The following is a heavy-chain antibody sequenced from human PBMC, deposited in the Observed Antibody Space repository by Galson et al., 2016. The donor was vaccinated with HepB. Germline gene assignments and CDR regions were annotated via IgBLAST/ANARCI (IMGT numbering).Heavy chain of an antibody. CDR3: AGAARVWGDSYFYGLDV. CDR2: IDPSKSET. CDR1: GYTFSDYW. V-gene: IGHV5-10-1*01. J-gene: IGHJ6*02. Sequence: QSGAEVKKPGQSLRISCEGSGYTFSDYWFTWVRQMPGEGLEWMGSIDPSKSETKYSPSFQGHVTISADMSITTAYLQWDSLRASDTATSYCAGAARVWGDSYFYGLDVWGQGTTVTVSS. D-gene: IGHD3-10*01.